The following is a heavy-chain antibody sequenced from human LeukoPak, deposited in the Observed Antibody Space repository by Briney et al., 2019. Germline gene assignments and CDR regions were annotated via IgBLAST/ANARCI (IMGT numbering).Heavy chain of an antibody. CDR3: AKDRHSITCFDY. CDR1: GFTFNRYG. D-gene: IGHD6-13*01. Sequence: GGSLRLSCAASGFTFNRYGMHWVRQAPGKGLEWVASISFDGRIKYHADSLKGRFTISRDSSKNTLYLQMTSLRVDDTAVYYCAKDRHSITCFDYWGQGTLVTVSS. J-gene: IGHJ4*02. V-gene: IGHV3-30*18. CDR2: ISFDGRIK.